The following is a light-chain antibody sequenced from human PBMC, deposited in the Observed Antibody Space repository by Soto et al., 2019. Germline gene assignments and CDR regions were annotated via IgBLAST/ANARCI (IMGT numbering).Light chain of an antibody. CDR2: GAS. Sequence: EVVMTQSPATLSVSPGERATLSCRASQSVSSNLAWYQQKHGQAPRLLIYGASTRATGIPARFSGSGSGTEFTLTISSLQSEDFAVYYCQQYDNWPPLTFGQGTRLGIK. CDR3: QQYDNWPPLT. V-gene: IGKV3-15*01. CDR1: QSVSSN. J-gene: IGKJ5*01.